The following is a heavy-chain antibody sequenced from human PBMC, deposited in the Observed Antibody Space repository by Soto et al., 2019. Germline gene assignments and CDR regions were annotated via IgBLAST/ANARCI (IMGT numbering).Heavy chain of an antibody. CDR1: GYTFTSYG. D-gene: IGHD3-22*01. J-gene: IGHJ3*02. CDR2: ISAYNGNT. CDR3: ARSITMIGRGFDI. Sequence: GSAVKVSCKASGYTFTSYGISWVRQAPGQGLEWMGWISAYNGNTNYAQKLQGRVTMTTDTSTSTAYMELRSLRSDDTAVYYCARSITMIGRGFDIWGQGTMVTVSS. V-gene: IGHV1-18*04.